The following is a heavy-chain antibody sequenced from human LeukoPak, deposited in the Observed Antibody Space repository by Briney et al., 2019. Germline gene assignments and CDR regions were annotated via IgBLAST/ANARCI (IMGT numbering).Heavy chain of an antibody. Sequence: SETLSLTCTVSGGSISSSSYYWGWIRQPPGKGLEWIGSIYYSGSTYYNPSLKSRVTISVDASKNQFSLKLSSVTAADTAVYYCARGDCSGGSCYLFDYWGQGALVTVSS. CDR2: IYYSGST. CDR3: ARGDCSGGSCYLFDY. D-gene: IGHD2-15*01. CDR1: GGSISSSSYY. J-gene: IGHJ4*02. V-gene: IGHV4-39*01.